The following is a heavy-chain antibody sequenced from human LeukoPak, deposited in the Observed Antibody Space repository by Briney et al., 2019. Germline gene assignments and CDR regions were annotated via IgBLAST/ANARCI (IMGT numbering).Heavy chain of an antibody. Sequence: ASVKVSCKTSGYTFSEFFMHWVRQAPGQGLEWMGRINPKSDGANFAQKFQGRVTVTRDTTNSVVYMELTSLTSDDTAVYSCARGRTTTDHWGQGTLVTVSS. CDR1: GYTFSEFF. J-gene: IGHJ4*02. CDR3: ARGRTTTDH. D-gene: IGHD1-1*01. CDR2: INPKSDGA. V-gene: IGHV1-2*06.